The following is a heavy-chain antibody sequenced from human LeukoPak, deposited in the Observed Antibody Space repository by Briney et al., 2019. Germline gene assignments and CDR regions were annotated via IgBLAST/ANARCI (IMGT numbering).Heavy chain of an antibody. V-gene: IGHV3-48*02. CDR2: IRTTAEGAKYA. D-gene: IGHD3-9*01. Sequence: GGPLRLSCATSGFSFTDYPMNWVRQAPGKGLEWISNIRTTAEGAKYAYYADSVKGRVTISRDDGKNTLYLHMNSLRDDDTAVYCCATDQRYAFDYWGQGILVTVSS. J-gene: IGHJ4*02. CDR1: GFSFTDYP. CDR3: ATDQRYAFDY.